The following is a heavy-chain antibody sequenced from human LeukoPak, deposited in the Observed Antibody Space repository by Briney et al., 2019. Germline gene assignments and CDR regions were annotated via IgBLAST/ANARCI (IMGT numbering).Heavy chain of an antibody. CDR1: GYSISSGYY. CDR3: ARAAGYCSGGSCYSRDNWFDP. D-gene: IGHD2-15*01. J-gene: IGHJ5*02. V-gene: IGHV4-38-2*01. CDR2: IYHSGST. Sequence: SETLSPTCAVSGYSISSGYYWGWIRQPPGKGLEWIGSIYHSGSTYYNPSLESRVTISVDTSKNQFSLKLSSVTAADTAVYYCARAAGYCSGGSCYSRDNWFDPWGQGTLVTVSS.